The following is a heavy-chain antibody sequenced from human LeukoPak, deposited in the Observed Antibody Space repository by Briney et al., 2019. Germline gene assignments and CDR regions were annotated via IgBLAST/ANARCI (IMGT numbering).Heavy chain of an antibody. J-gene: IGHJ4*02. CDR1: GGTFSSYA. CDR2: IIPIFGSA. D-gene: IGHD3-22*01. CDR3: ARGPGDYYDSSGYPAYYFDY. Sequence: SVKVSRKASGGTFSSYALSWVRQAPGQGLEWMGGIIPIFGSANYAQNFQGRVTITADESTSTAYMELSSLRSEDTAVYYCARGPGDYYDSSGYPAYYFDYWGQGALVTVSS. V-gene: IGHV1-69*13.